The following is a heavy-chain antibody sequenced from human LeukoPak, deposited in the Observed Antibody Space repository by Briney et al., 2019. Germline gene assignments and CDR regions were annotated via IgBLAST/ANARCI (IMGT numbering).Heavy chain of an antibody. CDR3: ARHPSGWSGYYGAYFDF. CDR1: GGSISSYY. D-gene: IGHD3-3*01. Sequence: SETLSLTCTVSGGSISSYYWSWIRQPPGKGLEWIGYIYYSGSTYYNPSLKSRVTISVDTSKNQFSLKLSSVTAADTAVYYCARHPSGWSGYYGAYFDFWGQGTLVTVSS. J-gene: IGHJ4*02. V-gene: IGHV4-59*08. CDR2: IYYSGST.